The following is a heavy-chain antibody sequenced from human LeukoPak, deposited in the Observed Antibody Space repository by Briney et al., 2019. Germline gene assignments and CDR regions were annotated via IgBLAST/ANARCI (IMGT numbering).Heavy chain of an antibody. Sequence: GGSLRLSCAASGFTFSSYVMSWVRQAPGKGLERVSTISGSGGDTYYADSVKGRFTISRDNPKNTLDLQMNSLRAEDTAVYYCAKESSARNVWYFDVWGRGTVVTVSS. J-gene: IGHJ2*01. CDR1: GFTFSSYV. V-gene: IGHV3-23*01. D-gene: IGHD3-10*01. CDR3: AKESSARNVWYFDV. CDR2: ISGSGGDT.